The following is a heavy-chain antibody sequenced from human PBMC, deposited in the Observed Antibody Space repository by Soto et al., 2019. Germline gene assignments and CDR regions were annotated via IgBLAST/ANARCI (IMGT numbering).Heavy chain of an antibody. J-gene: IGHJ4*02. CDR2: TYYSGST. Sequence: PSETLSLTCTVSGGSISSYYWSWIRQPPGKGLEWIGYTYYSGSTNYNPSLKSRVTISVDTSKNQFSLKLSSVTAADTAVYYCAREIVRSGSYDYFDYWGQGTLVTVSS. CDR3: AREIVRSGSYDYFDY. D-gene: IGHD1-26*01. CDR1: GGSISSYY. V-gene: IGHV4-59*01.